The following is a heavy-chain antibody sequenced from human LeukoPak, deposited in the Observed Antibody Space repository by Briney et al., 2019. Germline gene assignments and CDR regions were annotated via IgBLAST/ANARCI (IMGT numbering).Heavy chain of an antibody. Sequence: PSETLSLTCTVSGGSISSYYWSWIRQPPGKGLEWIGYIYYSGSTNYNPSLKSRVTIPVDTSKNQFSLKLSSVTAADTAVYYCARDRGHLDYWGQGTLVTVSS. CDR2: IYYSGST. CDR3: ARDRGHLDY. J-gene: IGHJ4*02. CDR1: GGSISSYY. V-gene: IGHV4-59*01.